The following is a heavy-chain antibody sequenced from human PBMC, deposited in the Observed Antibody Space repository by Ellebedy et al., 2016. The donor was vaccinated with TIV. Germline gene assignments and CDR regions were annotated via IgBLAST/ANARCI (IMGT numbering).Heavy chain of an antibody. CDR3: ARMSSHVYSSSWFWFHP. J-gene: IGHJ5*02. CDR1: GYTFTNYG. CDR2: ISAYNDNT. Sequence: AASVKVSCKASGYTFTNYGITWVRQAPGQGLEWMGWISAYNDNTNYAQNLQGRVTMTTDTSTSTAYIELSRLRSDNKAVYYCARMSSHVYSSSWFWFHPWGQGTLVTVSS. V-gene: IGHV1-18*01. D-gene: IGHD6-13*01.